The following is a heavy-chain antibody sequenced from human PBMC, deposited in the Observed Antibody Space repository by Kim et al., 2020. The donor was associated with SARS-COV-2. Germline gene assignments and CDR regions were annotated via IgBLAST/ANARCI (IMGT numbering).Heavy chain of an antibody. CDR3: ASLDILTGYFY. V-gene: IGHV4-39*01. D-gene: IGHD3-9*01. J-gene: IGHJ4*02. Sequence: SETLSLTCTVSGGSISSSSYYWGWIRQPPGKGLEWIGSIYYSGSTYYNPSLKSRVTISVDTSKNQFSLKLSSVTAADTAVYYCASLDILTGYFYWGQGTLVTVSS. CDR1: GGSISSSSYY. CDR2: IYYSGST.